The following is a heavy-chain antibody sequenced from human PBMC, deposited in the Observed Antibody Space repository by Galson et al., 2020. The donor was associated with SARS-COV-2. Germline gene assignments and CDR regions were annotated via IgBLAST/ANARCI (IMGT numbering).Heavy chain of an antibody. V-gene: IGHV5-51*01. J-gene: IGHJ4*02. Sequence: KIGESLKISCKGSGYSFTSYWIGWVRQMPGKGLEWMGIIYPGDSDTRYSPSFQGQVTISADKSISTAYLQWSSLKASDTAMYYCARAAQYGYYDILTGDYWGQGTLVTVSS. CDR2: IYPGDSDT. D-gene: IGHD3-9*01. CDR1: GYSFTSYW. CDR3: ARAAQYGYYDILTGDY.